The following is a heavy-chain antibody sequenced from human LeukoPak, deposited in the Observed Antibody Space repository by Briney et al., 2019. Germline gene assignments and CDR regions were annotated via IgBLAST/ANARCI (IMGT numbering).Heavy chain of an antibody. D-gene: IGHD2-2*01. CDR2: INPNSGDT. CDR3: ARGNIVAVPAASVFDP. CDR1: GYTLTGYY. Sequence: GASVKVSCKASGYTLTGYYMHWVRQAPRQGLEWMGWINPNSGDTSYAQKFQGRVTMTRDTSISAAYMELSRLRSDDTAVYYCARGNIVAVPAASVFDPWGQGTLVTVSS. V-gene: IGHV1-2*02. J-gene: IGHJ5*02.